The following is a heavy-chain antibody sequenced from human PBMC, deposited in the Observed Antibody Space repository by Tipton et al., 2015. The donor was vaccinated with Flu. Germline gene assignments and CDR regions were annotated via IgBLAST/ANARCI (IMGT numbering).Heavy chain of an antibody. Sequence: SLRLSCAASGFTVSSNYMSWVRQAPGKGLEWVSVIYSGGSTYYADSVKGRFTISRDNSENTLYLQMNSLRAEDTAVYYCARSTYYYDSIDKYYFDYWGQGTLVTVAS. J-gene: IGHJ4*02. CDR3: ARSTYYYDSIDKYYFDY. V-gene: IGHV3-53*01. CDR1: GFTVSSNY. CDR2: IYSGGST. D-gene: IGHD3-22*01.